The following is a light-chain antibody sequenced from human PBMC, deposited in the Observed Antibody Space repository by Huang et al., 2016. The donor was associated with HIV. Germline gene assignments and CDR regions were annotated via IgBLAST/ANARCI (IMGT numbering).Light chain of an antibody. CDR3: QQYGSSPPLT. J-gene: IGKJ4*01. Sequence: LVLTQSPGTLSLSPGERATLSCRASQSVSSSYLAWYQQKPGQAPRLLIYVASSRATGSPDRFSGSGSGTEFTLTISRLEPEDFAVYYCQQYGSSPPLTFGGGTKVEIK. CDR2: VAS. CDR1: QSVSSSY. V-gene: IGKV3-20*01.